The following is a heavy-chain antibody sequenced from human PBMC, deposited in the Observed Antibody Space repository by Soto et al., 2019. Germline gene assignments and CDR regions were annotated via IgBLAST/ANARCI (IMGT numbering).Heavy chain of an antibody. D-gene: IGHD6-19*01. CDR3: AMIEYSSGSDY. CDR2: INPKSGDT. V-gene: IGHV1-2*04. CDR1: GYIFSGYY. Sequence: GASVKVSCKASGYIFSGYYIHWVRQAPGQGLEWMGWINPKSGDTKYAQKFQGWVTMTRDTSINAAYMEMDRLKSDDTAVYYCAMIEYSSGSDYWGQGTLVTVSS. J-gene: IGHJ4*02.